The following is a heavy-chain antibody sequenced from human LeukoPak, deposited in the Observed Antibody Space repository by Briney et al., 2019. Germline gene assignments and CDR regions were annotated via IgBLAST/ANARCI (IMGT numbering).Heavy chain of an antibody. CDR1: GYTFTSYG. CDR2: ISAYNGNT. CDR3: ARDQIVVVPGDSSSSDYYYYYGMDV. Sequence: ASVKVSCKASGYTFTSYGISWVRQAPGQGLEWMGWISAYNGNTNYAQKLQGRVTITTDTSASAAYMELRSLRSDDTAVYYCARDQIVVVPGDSSSSDYYYYYGMDVWGQGTTVTVSS. D-gene: IGHD2-2*01. J-gene: IGHJ6*02. V-gene: IGHV1-18*01.